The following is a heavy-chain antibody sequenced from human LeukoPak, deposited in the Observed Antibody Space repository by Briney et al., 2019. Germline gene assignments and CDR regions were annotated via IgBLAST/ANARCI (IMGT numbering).Heavy chain of an antibody. V-gene: IGHV5-10-1*01. CDR1: GFIFTYYW. J-gene: IGHJ4*02. D-gene: IGHD5-18*01. CDR3: AGREAQDTAMLTYFDS. CDR2: IDPRDAYP. Sequence: GESLNISWKGSGFIFTYYWLSLVREMPGEGLGLVWMIDPRDAYPNYSPSLQGHATISGDKSISSAHLQWSSLKASDTAMYYRAGREAQDTAMLTYFDSWGKGTLVSVS.